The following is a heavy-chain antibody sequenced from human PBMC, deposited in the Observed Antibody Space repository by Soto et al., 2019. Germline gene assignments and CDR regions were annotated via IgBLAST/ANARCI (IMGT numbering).Heavy chain of an antibody. V-gene: IGHV2-5*02. CDR1: GFSLSTSGVG. CDR2: LYWDDDK. Sequence: QITLKASGPTLVKPTQTLTLTCTFSGFSLSTSGVGVGWIRQPPGKAPEWLALLYWDDDKRYSPSLKSRLTITKDTSKNQVVLTMTNMDHVDTATYYCAHIRITMIVGAGYFQHWGQGTLVTVSS. J-gene: IGHJ1*01. CDR3: AHIRITMIVGAGYFQH. D-gene: IGHD3-22*01.